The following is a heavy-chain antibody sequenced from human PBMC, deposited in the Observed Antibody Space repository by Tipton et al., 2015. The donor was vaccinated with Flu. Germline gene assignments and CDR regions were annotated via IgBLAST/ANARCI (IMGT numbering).Heavy chain of an antibody. CDR3: ARDLGSSGSFDY. D-gene: IGHD6-13*01. Sequence: TLSLTCTVSGGSISSYYWSWIRQPPGKGLEWIGYIYYSGSTNYNPSLKSRVTISVDTSKNQFFLKLSSVTAADTAVYYCARDLGSSGSFDYWGQGTLVTVSS. V-gene: IGHV4-59*01. CDR2: IYYSGST. CDR1: GGSISSYY. J-gene: IGHJ4*02.